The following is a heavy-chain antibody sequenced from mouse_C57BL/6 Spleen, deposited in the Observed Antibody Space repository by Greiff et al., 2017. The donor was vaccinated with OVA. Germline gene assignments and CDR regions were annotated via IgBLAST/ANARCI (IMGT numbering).Heavy chain of an antibody. J-gene: IGHJ4*01. Sequence: VQLQQSGPELVKPGASVKISCKASDYAFSSSWMNWVKQRPGKGLEWIGRIYPGDGDTNYNGKFKGKATLTADKSSSTAYMQLSSLTSEDSAVYFCARSGVATNAMDYWGQGTSVTVSS. CDR2: IYPGDGDT. CDR1: DYAFSSSW. CDR3: ARSGVATNAMDY. D-gene: IGHD1-1*01. V-gene: IGHV1-82*01.